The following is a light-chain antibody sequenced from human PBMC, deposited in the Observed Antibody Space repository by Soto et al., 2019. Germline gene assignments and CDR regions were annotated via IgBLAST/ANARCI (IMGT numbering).Light chain of an antibody. V-gene: IGLV3-21*02. CDR3: QVWDTSSDQWV. CDR1: NIGSKS. CDR2: DDS. J-gene: IGLJ3*02. Sequence: SYELTQPPSVSVAPGQTARITCGGKNIGSKSVHWYQQKTAQAPVLVVYDDSDRPPGIPERFTGSSSGNTVALNIIRVEAGDEADYFCQVWDTSSDQWVFGGGTKLTVL.